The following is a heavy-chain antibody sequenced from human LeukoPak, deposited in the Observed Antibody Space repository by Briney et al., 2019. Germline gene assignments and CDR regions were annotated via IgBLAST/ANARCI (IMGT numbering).Heavy chain of an antibody. Sequence: ASVKLSCTASGYTFTSYDINWVRQATGPGLEWMGWMNPKSGNTGYAQKFQGRVTMTRDTSISTAYMELGSLRSEDTAVYYCARVTGSIDYWGQGTLVTVSS. CDR3: ARVTGSIDY. CDR1: GYTFTSYD. J-gene: IGHJ4*02. CDR2: MNPKSGNT. V-gene: IGHV1-8*01. D-gene: IGHD1-26*01.